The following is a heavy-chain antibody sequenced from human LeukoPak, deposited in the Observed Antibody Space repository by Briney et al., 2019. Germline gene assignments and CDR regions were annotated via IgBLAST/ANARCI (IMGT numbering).Heavy chain of an antibody. V-gene: IGHV3-30*03. Sequence: GGSLRLSCAASGFTFSSYGMHWVRQAPGKGLEWVAVISYDGSNKYYADSVKGRFTISRDNSKNTLYLQMNSLRAEDTAVYYCARSTRYYGSGRGRDAFDIWGQGTMVTVSS. J-gene: IGHJ3*02. D-gene: IGHD3-10*01. CDR1: GFTFSSYG. CDR3: ARSTRYYGSGRGRDAFDI. CDR2: ISYDGSNK.